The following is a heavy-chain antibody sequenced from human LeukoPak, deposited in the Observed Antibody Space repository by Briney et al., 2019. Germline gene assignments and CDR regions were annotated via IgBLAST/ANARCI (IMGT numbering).Heavy chain of an antibody. CDR3: AKGRQRGTTVTTVWFDP. CDR2: ISGSGGST. V-gene: IGHV3-23*01. D-gene: IGHD4-11*01. CDR1: GFSFCRYA. J-gene: IGHJ5*02. Sequence: GGSPRHSCAATGFSFCRYAMSWVREAPGQWLEWVSAISGSGGSTYYADSVKGRFTISRDNSKNTLYLQMNSLRAEDTAVYYCAKGRQRGTTVTTVWFDPWGQGTLVTVSS.